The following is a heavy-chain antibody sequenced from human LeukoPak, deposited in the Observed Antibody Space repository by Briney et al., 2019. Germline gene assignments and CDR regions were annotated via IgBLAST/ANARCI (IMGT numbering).Heavy chain of an antibody. J-gene: IGHJ5*02. Sequence: GGSRGPSCGPSGFIFSLYAMHGVRQAPGKGLEGVEVIWHEGSKRYYADSVKGRFIISRDNSDDILYLQMNSLRPEDTAVYYCAKVALNRGHCTSGTCYYTPEDNWFDPWGQGTLVTVSS. CDR2: IWHEGSKR. CDR3: AKVALNRGHCTSGTCYYTPEDNWFDP. V-gene: IGHV3-30*02. CDR1: GFIFSLYA. D-gene: IGHD2-15*01.